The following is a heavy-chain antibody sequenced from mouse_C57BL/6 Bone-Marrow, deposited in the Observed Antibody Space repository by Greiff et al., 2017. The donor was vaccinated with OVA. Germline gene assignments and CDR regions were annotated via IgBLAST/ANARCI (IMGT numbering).Heavy chain of an antibody. D-gene: IGHD2-3*01. J-gene: IGHJ4*01. CDR3: ARWLLPMDY. V-gene: IGHV5-4*03. CDR1: GFTFSSYA. Sequence: EVMLVESGGGLVKPGGSLKLSCAASGFTFSSYAMSWVRQTPEKRLEWVAPISDGGSYTYYPDNVKGRFTISRDNAKNNLYLQMRHLKSEDTAMYYCARWLLPMDYWGQGTSVTVSS. CDR2: ISDGGSYT.